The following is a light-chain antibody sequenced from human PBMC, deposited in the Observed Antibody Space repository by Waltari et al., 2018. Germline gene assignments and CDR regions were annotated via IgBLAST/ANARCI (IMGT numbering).Light chain of an antibody. CDR1: SGEVDGSNS. Sequence: QSALTQREYVPGSPGESITISCTGTSGEVDGSNSVSRYQQHPGKAPKLMIYEVSNRPSGVSNRFSGSKSGNTASLTISGLQAEDEADYYCSSYTSSSTLNVVFGGGTKLTVI. J-gene: IGLJ2*01. CDR3: SSYTSSSTLNVV. V-gene: IGLV2-14*01. CDR2: EVS.